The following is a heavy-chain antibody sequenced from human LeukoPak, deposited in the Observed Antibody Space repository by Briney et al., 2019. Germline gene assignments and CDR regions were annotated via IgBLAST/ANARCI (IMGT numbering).Heavy chain of an antibody. CDR2: INHSGST. J-gene: IGHJ1*01. CDR1: GGSISSYY. D-gene: IGHD6-19*01. V-gene: IGHV4-34*01. CDR3: ARVGSGWYGKYFQH. Sequence: SETLSLTCTVSGGSISSYYWSWIRQPPGKGLEWIGEINHSGSTNYNPSLKSRVTISVDTSKNQFSLKLSSVTAADTAVYYCARVGSGWYGKYFQHWGQGTLVTVSS.